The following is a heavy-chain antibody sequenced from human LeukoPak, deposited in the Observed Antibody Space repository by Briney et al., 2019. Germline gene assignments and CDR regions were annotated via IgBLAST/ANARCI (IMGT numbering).Heavy chain of an antibody. D-gene: IGHD3-22*01. CDR3: ASGGGPEYYYHSSAYYFDY. J-gene: IGHJ4*02. Sequence: SETLSLTCTVSGGSITTTSFFWGWVRQPPGKELNCFGNIFYTGAAYYNPSLKSRATMSVDTSKNQFSLKLTSVTAADTAVYYCASGGGPEYYYHSSAYYFDYWGQGILVTASS. V-gene: IGHV4-39*01. CDR1: GGSITTTSFF. CDR2: IFYTGAA.